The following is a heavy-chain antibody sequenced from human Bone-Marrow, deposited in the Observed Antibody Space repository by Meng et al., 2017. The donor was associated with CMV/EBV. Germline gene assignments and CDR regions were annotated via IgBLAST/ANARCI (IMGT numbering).Heavy chain of an antibody. D-gene: IGHD1-26*01. CDR1: GGTFSSYA. Sequence: QVLLWHSGGGWKTPGSSVKVSCKASGGTFSSYAISWVRQAPGQGLEWMGGIIPIFGTANYAQKFQGRVTITADESTSTAYMELSSLRSEDTAVYYCATEVGATRFFDYWGQGTLVTVSS. J-gene: IGHJ4*02. V-gene: IGHV1-69*01. CDR3: ATEVGATRFFDY. CDR2: IIPIFGTA.